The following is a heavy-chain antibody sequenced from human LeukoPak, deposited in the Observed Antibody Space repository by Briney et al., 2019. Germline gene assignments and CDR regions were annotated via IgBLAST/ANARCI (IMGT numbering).Heavy chain of an antibody. J-gene: IGHJ4*02. D-gene: IGHD6-19*01. V-gene: IGHV3-48*01. CDR2: ISSSSSTI. CDR1: GFTFSSSS. Sequence: PGGSLRLSCAASGFTFSSSSMNWGRQGPGQGPDWVSYISSSSSTIYYADSVKGRFTISRDNANNSLYLQMNSLRADDTAVYYCARDPPTSIAVAGTDYWGQGTLVTVSS. CDR3: ARDPPTSIAVAGTDY.